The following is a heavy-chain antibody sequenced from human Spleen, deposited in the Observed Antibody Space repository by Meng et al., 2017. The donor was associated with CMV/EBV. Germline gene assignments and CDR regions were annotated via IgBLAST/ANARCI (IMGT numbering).Heavy chain of an antibody. CDR1: GYSFTSYW. CDR3: ARRPYSNYDFDY. J-gene: IGHJ4*02. V-gene: IGHV5-51*01. Sequence: GGSLRLSCKGSGYSFTSYWIAWVRQMPGKGLEWMGIIYPGDSDTTYSPSFQGQVTISADKSINTAYLQWSSLKASDTAIYYCARRPYSNYDFDYWGQGALVTVSS. D-gene: IGHD4-11*01. CDR2: IYPGDSDT.